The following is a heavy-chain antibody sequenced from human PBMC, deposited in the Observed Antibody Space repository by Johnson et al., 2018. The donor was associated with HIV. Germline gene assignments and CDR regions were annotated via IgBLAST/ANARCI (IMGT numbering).Heavy chain of an antibody. J-gene: IGHJ3*02. Sequence: VQLVESGGGVVQPGRSLKLSCAASGFTFSGSAMHWVRQGPGKGLEWVSVINSGGSTYYADSVKGRFTMSRDNSKNTLYLQMNSLRAEDTAVYYCARACRDGYTCDAFDIWGQGTMVTVSS. V-gene: IGHV3-66*01. CDR1: GFTFSGSA. D-gene: IGHD5-24*01. CDR3: ARACRDGYTCDAFDI. CDR2: INSGGST.